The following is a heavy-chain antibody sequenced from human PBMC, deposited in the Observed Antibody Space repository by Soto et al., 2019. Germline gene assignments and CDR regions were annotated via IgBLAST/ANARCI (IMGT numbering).Heavy chain of an antibody. Sequence: ASVKVSCKASGYTFTGYYFHWVRQAPGQGLEWMGWINPNSGGTNYAQKFQGRVTMTRDTSINTVYMELSGLRSDDTAVYFCAREREIDTTRIFDFWGQGTLVTVSS. CDR2: INPNSGGT. J-gene: IGHJ4*02. V-gene: IGHV1-2*02. CDR1: GYTFTGYY. CDR3: AREREIDTTRIFDF. D-gene: IGHD1-1*01.